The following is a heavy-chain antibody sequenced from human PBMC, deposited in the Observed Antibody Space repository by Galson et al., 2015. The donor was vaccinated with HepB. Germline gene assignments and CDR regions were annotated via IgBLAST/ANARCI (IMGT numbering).Heavy chain of an antibody. Sequence: QSGAEVKKPGESLKISCKGSGYRFTNYWIGWVRQMPGKGLEWMGIIYPGDSYTTYSPSFQGQVTISADKSINTAYLQWSSLKTSDTVLYYCARSAVPVARGYYYYYGMDVWGQGTTVTVSS. CDR1: GYRFTNYW. V-gene: IGHV5-51*01. CDR3: ARSAVPVARGYYYYYGMDV. J-gene: IGHJ6*02. CDR2: IYPGDSYT. D-gene: IGHD2-2*01.